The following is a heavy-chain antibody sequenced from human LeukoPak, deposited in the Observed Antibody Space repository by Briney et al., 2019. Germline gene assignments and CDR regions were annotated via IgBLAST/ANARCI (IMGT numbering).Heavy chain of an antibody. D-gene: IGHD3-22*01. CDR1: GFTFSNYG. CDR2: IGYDGSNK. Sequence: GGSLRLSCAASGFTFSNYGMHWVRQAPGKGLEWVAFIGYDGSNKYYADSVKGRFTISRDNSKNTLYVQMNSLRAEDTAVYYCAKETPYYDSSGDVWGQGTLVTVSS. J-gene: IGHJ4*02. V-gene: IGHV3-30*02. CDR3: AKETPYYDSSGDV.